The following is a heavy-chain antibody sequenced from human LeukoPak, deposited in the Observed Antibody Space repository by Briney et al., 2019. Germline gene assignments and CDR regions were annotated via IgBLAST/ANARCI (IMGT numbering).Heavy chain of an antibody. CDR2: IYYTGIT. CDR3: ARFSKYHDGTFHYLDY. J-gene: IGHJ4*02. V-gene: IGHV4-59*01. D-gene: IGHD3-22*01. CDR1: GFTFSNAW. Sequence: PGGSLRLSCAASGFTFSNAWMSWVRQAPGKGLESIGFIYYTGITYYNPSLKNRVTISIHTSQNQFSLRLTSVTAADTAVYYCARFSKYHDGTFHYLDYWGQGTLVSVSS.